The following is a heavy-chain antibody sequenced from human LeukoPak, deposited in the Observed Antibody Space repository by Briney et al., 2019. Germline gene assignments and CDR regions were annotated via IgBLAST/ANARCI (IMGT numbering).Heavy chain of an antibody. CDR2: IWYDGSNK. CDR3: ARGWGSSVYAGASDI. CDR1: GFTFSSYG. D-gene: IGHD3-22*01. Sequence: GGSLRLSCAASGFTFSSYGMHWVRQAPGKGLEWVAVIWYDGSNKYYADSVKGRSTISRDNSKNTLYLQMNSLRAEDTTVYYCARGWGSSVYAGASDIWGQGTTVTVSS. J-gene: IGHJ3*02. V-gene: IGHV3-33*01.